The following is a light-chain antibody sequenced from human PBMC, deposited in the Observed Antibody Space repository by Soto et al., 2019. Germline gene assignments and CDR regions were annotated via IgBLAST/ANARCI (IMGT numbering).Light chain of an antibody. CDR2: EVN. V-gene: IGLV2-14*01. CDR3: SSFTTSSTLVV. CDR1: SSDIGGYNF. J-gene: IGLJ2*01. Sequence: QSALTQPASVSGSPGQSITLSCTGTSSDIGGYNFVSWYQHHPGKAPKLMIYEVNNRPSGVSSRFSGSKSGNTASLTISGLQTEDEADYYCSSFTTSSTLVVFGGGTKLTVL.